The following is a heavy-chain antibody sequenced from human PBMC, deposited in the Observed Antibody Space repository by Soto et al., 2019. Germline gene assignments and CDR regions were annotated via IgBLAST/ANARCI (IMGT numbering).Heavy chain of an antibody. V-gene: IGHV1-69*13. CDR3: ARVGYDFWSGYYRTRNYFDY. Sequence: PVKVSCKASGGPFGSYAISWVRQPPGKGLEWMGGIIPIFGTANYAQKFQGRVTITADESTSTAYMELSSLRSEDTAVYYCARVGYDFWSGYYRTRNYFDYWGQGTLVTVSS. CDR2: IIPIFGTA. J-gene: IGHJ4*02. D-gene: IGHD3-3*01. CDR1: GGPFGSYA.